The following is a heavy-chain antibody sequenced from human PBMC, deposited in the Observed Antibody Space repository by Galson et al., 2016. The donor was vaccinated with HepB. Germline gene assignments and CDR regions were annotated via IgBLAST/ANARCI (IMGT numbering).Heavy chain of an antibody. D-gene: IGHD6-13*01. Sequence: SVKVSCKASGVTFSTSAVQWVRQARGQHLEWIGWIVTGNGDTKYAQKFQEGVTITRDVSTRTAYMELSSLTSEDTAVYYCAARGNSWPYYWGQGTLVTVSS. CDR1: GVTFSTSA. CDR3: AARGNSWPYY. CDR2: IVTGNGDT. V-gene: IGHV1-58*01. J-gene: IGHJ4*02.